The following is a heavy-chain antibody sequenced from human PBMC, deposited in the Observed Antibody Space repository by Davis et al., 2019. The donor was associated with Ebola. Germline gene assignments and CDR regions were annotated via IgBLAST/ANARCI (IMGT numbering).Heavy chain of an antibody. CDR3: ARKSYYYDSSGYHRGAFDI. J-gene: IGHJ3*02. V-gene: IGHV4-61*08. D-gene: IGHD3-22*01. CDR1: GGSISSGGYY. CDR2: IYYSGST. Sequence: SETLSLTCTVSGGSISSGGYYWSWIRQHPGKGLEWIGYIYYSGSTNYNPSLKSRVTISVDTSKNQFSLKLSSVTAADTAVYYCARKSYYYDSSGYHRGAFDIWGQGTMVTVSS.